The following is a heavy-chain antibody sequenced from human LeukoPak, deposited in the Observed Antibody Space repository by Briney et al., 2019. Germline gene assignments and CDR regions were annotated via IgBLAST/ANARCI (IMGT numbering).Heavy chain of an antibody. CDR1: GGTFSSYA. D-gene: IGHD3-10*01. J-gene: IGHJ6*03. Sequence: GASVKVSCKASGGTFSSYAISWVRQAPGQGLEWMGGIIPIFGTANYAQKFQGRVTITADKSTGTAYMELSSLRSEDTAVYYCARALWFGELPKYYYYYMDVWGKGTTVTVSS. CDR3: ARALWFGELPKYYYYYMDV. V-gene: IGHV1-69*06. CDR2: IIPIFGTA.